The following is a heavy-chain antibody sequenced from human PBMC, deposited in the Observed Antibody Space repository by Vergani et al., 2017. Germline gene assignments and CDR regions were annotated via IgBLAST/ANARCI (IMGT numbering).Heavy chain of an antibody. V-gene: IGHV4-34*01. CDR1: GGSFSGYY. J-gene: IGHJ3*02. Sequence: QVQLQQWGAGLLKPSETLSLTCAVYGGSFSGYYWSWIRQHPGKGLEWIGYIYYSGSTYYNPSLKSRVTISVDTSKNQFSLKLSSVTAADTAVYYCARLRKLFFAFDIWGQGTMVTVSS. CDR3: ARLRKLFFAFDI. CDR2: IYYSGST. D-gene: IGHD2-21*01.